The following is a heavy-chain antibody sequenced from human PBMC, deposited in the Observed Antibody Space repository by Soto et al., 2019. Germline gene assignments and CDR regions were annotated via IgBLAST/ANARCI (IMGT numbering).Heavy chain of an antibody. CDR3: ARDLGYSYGYYFDY. CDR2: ISSSSSYI. V-gene: IGHV3-21*01. D-gene: IGHD5-18*01. Sequence: GGSLRLSCAASGFTFSSYSMNWVRQAPGKGLEWVSSISSSSSYIDYADSVKGRFTISRDNAKNSLYLQMNSRRAEDTAVYYCARDLGYSYGYYFDYWGQGTLVTVSS. J-gene: IGHJ4*02. CDR1: GFTFSSYS.